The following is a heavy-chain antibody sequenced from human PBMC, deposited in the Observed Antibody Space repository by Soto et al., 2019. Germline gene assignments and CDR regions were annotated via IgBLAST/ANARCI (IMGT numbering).Heavy chain of an antibody. CDR1: GYTFNNHD. V-gene: IGHV1-8*02. CDR3: TRAYGAETFDF. Sequence: GASVKVSCKASGYTFNNHDIHWVRQAPGHGLEWMGWMNPNSGNTGYAQNFRGRVTMTQNTAIGTAYMELSSLRSDDTATYYCTRAYGAETFDFWGQGTRVTVSS. J-gene: IGHJ5*01. CDR2: MNPNSGNT. D-gene: IGHD3-10*01.